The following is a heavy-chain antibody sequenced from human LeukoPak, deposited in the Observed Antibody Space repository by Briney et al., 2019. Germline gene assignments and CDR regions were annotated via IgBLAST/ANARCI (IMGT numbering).Heavy chain of an antibody. J-gene: IGHJ4*02. CDR1: GFTFSSYS. V-gene: IGHV3-48*01. CDR3: ARGLHRRCSFCICYQPFDY. CDR2: ISSSSSTI. D-gene: IGHD2-15*01. Sequence: GGSLRLSCAASGFTFSSYSMNWVRQAPGKGLEWVSYISSSSSTIYYADSVKGGFTISRDNAKNSLYLKMTSLRAEDTAVYYCARGLHRRCSFCICYQPFDYWGQGTLVTVSS.